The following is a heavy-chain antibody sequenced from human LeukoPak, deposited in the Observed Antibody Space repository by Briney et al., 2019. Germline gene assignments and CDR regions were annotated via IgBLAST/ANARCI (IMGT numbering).Heavy chain of an antibody. Sequence: KSSETLSLTCAVYGGSFSGYYWSWIRQPPGKGLEWIGEINHSGSTNYNPSLKSRVTISVDTSKNQFSLKLSSVTAADTAVYYCARLGIAAAGKGLDYWGQGTLVTVSS. CDR3: ARLGIAAAGKGLDY. CDR2: INHSGST. J-gene: IGHJ4*02. CDR1: GGSFSGYY. V-gene: IGHV4-34*01. D-gene: IGHD6-13*01.